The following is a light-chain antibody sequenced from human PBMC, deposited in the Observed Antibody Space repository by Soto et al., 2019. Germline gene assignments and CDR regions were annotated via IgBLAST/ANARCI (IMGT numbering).Light chain of an antibody. CDR2: DAS. CDR3: RQYNTYGWT. V-gene: IGKV1-5*01. J-gene: IGKJ1*01. Sequence: DIQMTHSPSTLSASVGDRVTITCRASQSISSWLAWYQQKPGKAPKLLIYDASSLESRVPSRLSGSETGTEFALTISSLQREDSANYYCRQYNTYGWTLGQGTKVEI. CDR1: QSISSW.